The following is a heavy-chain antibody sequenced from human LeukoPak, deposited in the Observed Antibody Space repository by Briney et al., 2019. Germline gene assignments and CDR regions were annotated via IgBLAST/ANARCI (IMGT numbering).Heavy chain of an antibody. V-gene: IGHV3-48*01. CDR3: ARESLLAWPYNPHAFDI. Sequence: PGGSLRLSCAASGFTFSSYSMNWVRQAPGKGLEWVSYISSSSSTIYYADSVKGRFTISRDNAKNSLYLQVNSLRAEDTAVYYCARESLLAWPYNPHAFDIWGQGTMVTVSS. CDR2: ISSSSSTI. CDR1: GFTFSSYS. J-gene: IGHJ3*02. D-gene: IGHD3-3*01.